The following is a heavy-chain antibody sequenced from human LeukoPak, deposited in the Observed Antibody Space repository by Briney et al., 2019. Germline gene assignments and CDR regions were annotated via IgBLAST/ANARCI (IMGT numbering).Heavy chain of an antibody. Sequence: GRSLRLSCAASGFTFDDYAMHWVRQAPGRGLEWVSGIRWNSDIIGYADSVKGRFTISRDNAKNSLYLQMNSLRPDDTAFYYCLKGDCNRDCSLFDLWGQGTLVTVSS. V-gene: IGHV3-9*01. D-gene: IGHD2/OR15-2a*01. CDR3: LKGDCNRDCSLFDL. J-gene: IGHJ4*02. CDR2: IRWNSDII. CDR1: GFTFDDYA.